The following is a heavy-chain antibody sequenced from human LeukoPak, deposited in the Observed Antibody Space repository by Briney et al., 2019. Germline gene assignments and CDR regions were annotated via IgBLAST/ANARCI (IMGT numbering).Heavy chain of an antibody. CDR2: ISAGNGNT. D-gene: IGHD1-26*01. V-gene: IGHV1-3*01. J-gene: IGHJ4*02. Sequence: ASVKVSCKASGYTFTSYAIHWGRQATGQRLEWMGWISAGNGNTKYSQNFQGRVTFISNTSATTAFLELSSLRSEDAAVYYCARDSGSGSNDYWGQGTLVTVSS. CDR1: GYTFTSYA. CDR3: ARDSGSGSNDY.